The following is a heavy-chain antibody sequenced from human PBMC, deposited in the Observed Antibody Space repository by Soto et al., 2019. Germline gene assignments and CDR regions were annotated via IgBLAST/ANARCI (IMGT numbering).Heavy chain of an antibody. J-gene: IGHJ4*02. CDR1: GYTFSDYF. D-gene: IGHD6-13*01. CDR2: INPNSGDT. Sequence: QVQLVQSGAEVRKPGASVKVSCKASGYTFSDYFVHWVRQAPGQGLEWMGRINPNSGDTNFPQKFQGRVTVTRDTSITTVYMELSRLTSDDTAVYYRARDLSSTGWWELDYWGQGTLVAVSS. V-gene: IGHV1-2*02. CDR3: ARDLSSTGWWELDY.